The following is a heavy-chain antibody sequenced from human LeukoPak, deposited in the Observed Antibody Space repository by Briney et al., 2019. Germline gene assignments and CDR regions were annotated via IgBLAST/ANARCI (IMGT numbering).Heavy chain of an antibody. CDR3: ASARYYYGSSGSEPDH. D-gene: IGHD3-22*01. CDR2: IIPIFGTA. CDR1: GGTFSSYA. V-gene: IGHV1-69*05. J-gene: IGHJ4*02. Sequence: ASVKVSCKASGGTFSSYAISWVRQAPGQGLEWMGGIIPIFGTANYAQKFQGRVTITTDESTSTAYMELSSLRSEDTAVYYCASARYYYGSSGSEPDHWGQGTLVTVSS.